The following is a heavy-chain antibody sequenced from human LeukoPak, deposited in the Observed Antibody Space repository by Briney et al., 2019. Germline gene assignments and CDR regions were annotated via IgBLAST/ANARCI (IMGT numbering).Heavy chain of an antibody. CDR2: ISYDGSNK. J-gene: IGHJ4*02. CDR3: ASDSGSLQ. D-gene: IGHD1-26*01. CDR1: GFTFSSYA. Sequence: AGRSLRLSCAASGFTFSSYAMHWVRQAPGKGLEWVAVISYDGSNKYYADSVKGRFTISRDNSKNTLYLQMNSLRAEDTAVYYCASDSGSLQWGQGTLVTVSS. V-gene: IGHV3-30-3*01.